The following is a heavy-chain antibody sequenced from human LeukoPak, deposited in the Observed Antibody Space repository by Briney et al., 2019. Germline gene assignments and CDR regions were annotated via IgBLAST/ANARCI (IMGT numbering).Heavy chain of an antibody. CDR3: ARDSGSYQNNWFDP. CDR2: IYYSGST. D-gene: IGHD3-10*01. J-gene: IGHJ5*02. CDR1: GGSFSGYY. V-gene: IGHV4-59*01. Sequence: SETLSLTCAVYGGSFSGYYWSWIRQPPGKGLEWIGYIYYSGSTNYNPSLKSRVTISVDTSKNQFSLKLSSVTAADTAVYYCARDSGSYQNNWFDPWGQGTLVTVSS.